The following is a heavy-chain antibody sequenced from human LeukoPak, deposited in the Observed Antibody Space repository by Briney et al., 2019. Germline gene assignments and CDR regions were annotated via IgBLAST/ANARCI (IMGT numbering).Heavy chain of an antibody. V-gene: IGHV4-39*07. J-gene: IGHJ6*03. CDR2: IYYSGST. CDR1: GGSISSSSYY. CDR3: ARDRVDTAMVYDYYYYMDV. D-gene: IGHD5-18*01. Sequence: SETLSLTCTVSGGSISSSSYYWGWIRQPPGKGLEWIGSIYYSGSTYYNPSLKSRVTISVDTSKNQFSLKLSSVTAADTAVYYCARDRVDTAMVYDYYYYMDVWGKGTTVTVSS.